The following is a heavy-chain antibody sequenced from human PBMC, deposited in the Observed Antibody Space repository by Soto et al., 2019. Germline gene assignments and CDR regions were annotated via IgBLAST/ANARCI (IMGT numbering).Heavy chain of an antibody. CDR1: GITFSSYA. CDR2: IWSDGRNK. D-gene: IGHD3-10*01. V-gene: IGHV3-33*01. Sequence: QVQLVESGGGVVQPGRSLRLSCAASGITFSSYAMHWVRQAPGKGLEWVALIWSDGRNKDYADSVKGRFTISRDNSKNTLYLQMNSLRAEDTALYSCATGSPGVGYWGQGTLVTVSS. CDR3: ATGSPGVGY. J-gene: IGHJ4*02.